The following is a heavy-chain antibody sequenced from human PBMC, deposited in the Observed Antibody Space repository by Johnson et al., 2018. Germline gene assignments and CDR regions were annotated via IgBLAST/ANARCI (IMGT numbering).Heavy chain of an antibody. D-gene: IGHD2-2*01. J-gene: IGHJ6*02. CDR2: IRSTVYGETT. CDR1: GFSFGDYA. CDR3: TRVFIVVLPAHYYGMDV. V-gene: IGHV3-49*05. Sequence: VQLVESGGGLVKPGRSLRLSCTASGFSFGDYAMTWFRQAPGKGLEWVGFIRSTVYGETTESAASVKGSCTMSRDDSKTTAYLQMNSLKTEDTGVYYCTRVFIVVLPAHYYGMDVWGQGTTVTVSS.